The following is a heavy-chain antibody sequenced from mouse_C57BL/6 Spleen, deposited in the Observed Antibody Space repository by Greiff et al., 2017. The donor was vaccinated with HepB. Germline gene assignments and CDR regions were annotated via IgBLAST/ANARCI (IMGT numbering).Heavy chain of an antibody. CDR3: TSIYYGNYVNY. CDR2: ISSGGDYI. V-gene: IGHV5-9-1*02. Sequence: EVQRVESGEGLVKPGGSLKLSCAASGFTFSSYAMSWVRQTPEKRLEWVAYISSGGDYIYYADTVKGRFTISRDNARNTLYLQMSSLKSEDTAMYYCTSIYYGNYVNYWGQGTTLTVSS. D-gene: IGHD2-1*01. CDR1: GFTFSSYA. J-gene: IGHJ2*01.